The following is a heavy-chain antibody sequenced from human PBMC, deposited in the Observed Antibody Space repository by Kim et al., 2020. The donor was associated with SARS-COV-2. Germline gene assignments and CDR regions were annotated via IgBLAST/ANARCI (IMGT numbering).Heavy chain of an antibody. CDR1: GFIFSNAW. CDR2: IKSKTDGGTT. D-gene: IGHD1-20*01. CDR3: TTGITGATGG. V-gene: IGHV3-15*01. J-gene: IGHJ4*02. Sequence: GGSLRLSCAASGFIFSNAWMSWVRQAPGKGLEWVGRIKSKTDGGTTDYVAPVKGRFTISRDDSENTLYLQMNSLEIEDTAVYYCTTGITGATGGWGQGTLVTVSS.